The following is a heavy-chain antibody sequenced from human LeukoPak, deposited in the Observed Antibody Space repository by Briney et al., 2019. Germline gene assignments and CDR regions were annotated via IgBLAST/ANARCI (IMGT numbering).Heavy chain of an antibody. J-gene: IGHJ6*03. CDR3: ASITGTELYYYYYMDV. CDR2: INHSGST. CDR1: GGSFSGYY. V-gene: IGHV4-34*01. D-gene: IGHD1-20*01. Sequence: SETLSLTCAVYGGSFSGYYWSWIRQPPGKGLEWIGEINHSGSTNYNPSLKSRVTISVDTSKNQFSLKLSSVTAADTAVYYYASITGTELYYYYYMDVWGKGTTVTVSS.